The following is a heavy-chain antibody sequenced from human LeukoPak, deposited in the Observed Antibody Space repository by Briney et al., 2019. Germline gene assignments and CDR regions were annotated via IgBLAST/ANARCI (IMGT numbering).Heavy chain of an antibody. D-gene: IGHD3-16*01. Sequence: GGSLRLSCATSGFIFTGNWIHWVRQAPGQGPVWVSRIYGDGYTNYADSVKGRLTISRDSGTNTVYLQMSSLRAEDTAVYYCATSVITRFDNWGQGTLVTVSS. J-gene: IGHJ4*02. V-gene: IGHV3-74*01. CDR2: IYGDGYT. CDR3: ATSVITRFDN. CDR1: GFIFTGNW.